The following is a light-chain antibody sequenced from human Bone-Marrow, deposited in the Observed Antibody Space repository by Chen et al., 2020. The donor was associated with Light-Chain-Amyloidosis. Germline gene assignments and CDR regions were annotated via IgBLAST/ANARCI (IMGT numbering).Light chain of an antibody. V-gene: IGLV2-14*01. Sequence: QSALPHPASVSGSPGQSITLSCTGPSSDVGGYNYVSWSQQHPGKAPKLMIYDVSNRPSGVSNRFSGSKSGNTASLTISGLQAEDEADYYCSSYTSSSTLVVFGGGTKLTVL. CDR2: DVS. CDR3: SSYTSSSTLVV. CDR1: SSDVGGYNY. J-gene: IGLJ3*02.